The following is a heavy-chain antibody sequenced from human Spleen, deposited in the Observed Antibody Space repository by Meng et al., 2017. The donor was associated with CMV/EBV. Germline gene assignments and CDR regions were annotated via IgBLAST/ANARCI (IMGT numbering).Heavy chain of an antibody. D-gene: IGHD2-21*02. CDR2: FSGNTGCI. CDR1: GFTFDDFA. Sequence: SLKISCTASGFTFDDFAMHWVRQTPGEGLAWVSGFSGNTGCIAYADSVKGRFTISRDNANKTLSLQMDSLRPEDTALYYCAKGGGERVTFDAMDVWGQGTTVTVSS. V-gene: IGHV3-9*01. CDR3: AKGGGERVTFDAMDV. J-gene: IGHJ6*02.